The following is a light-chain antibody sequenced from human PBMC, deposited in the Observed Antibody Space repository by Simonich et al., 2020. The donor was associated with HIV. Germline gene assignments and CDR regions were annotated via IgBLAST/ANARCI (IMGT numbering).Light chain of an antibody. CDR2: DNT. Sequence: QSVLTQPPSVSGAPGQRVTISCTGSRSSIGATSYVHWYQQLPGTAPHLLICDNTNRPSGVPDRCSGSKAGTSASLAITGLQAEDESDDYCQSYDSSLSGVVFGGGTKLTVL. CDR3: QSYDSSLSGVV. J-gene: IGLJ2*01. CDR1: RSSIGATSY. V-gene: IGLV1-40*01.